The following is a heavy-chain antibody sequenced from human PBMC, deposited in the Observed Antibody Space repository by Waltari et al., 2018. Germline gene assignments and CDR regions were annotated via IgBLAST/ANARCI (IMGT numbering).Heavy chain of an antibody. CDR2: VDPEDGQT. CDR3: ATALGDSISASRPFEI. V-gene: IGHV1-69-2*01. D-gene: IGHD3-3*02. CDR1: VYTLSNYY. J-gene: IGHJ3*02. Sequence: EVRLLQSGAEVKKPGTTLKISCRLSVYTLSNYYIHWIQQAPGKGLQWMGLVDPEDGQTIYAEALQGRISMTADSSTETVYMELTSLTSDDSAVYYCATALGDSISASRPFEIWGQGTVITVSS.